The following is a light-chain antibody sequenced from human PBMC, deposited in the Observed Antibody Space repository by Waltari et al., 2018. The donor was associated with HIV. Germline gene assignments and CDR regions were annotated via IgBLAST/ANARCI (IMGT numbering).Light chain of an antibody. V-gene: IGLV2-14*02. Sequence: QSALTQPASVSGSPGQSITISCTGTSSDVGGYNLVSWYQQHPGKAPKLMIYEVSKRPSGVSNRFSGSKSNTASLTISGLQAEDEADYYCISYTSSSTLVFGGGTKVTVL. CDR2: EVS. CDR1: SSDVGGYNL. CDR3: ISYTSSSTLV. J-gene: IGLJ2*01.